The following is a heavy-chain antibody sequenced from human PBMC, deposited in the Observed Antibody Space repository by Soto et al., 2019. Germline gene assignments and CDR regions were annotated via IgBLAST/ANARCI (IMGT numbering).Heavy chain of an antibody. Sequence: GGSLRLSCAASGFTFDDYAMHWVRQAPGKGLEWVSLISWDGGSTYYADSVKGRFTISRDNSKNSLYLQMNSLRAEDTALYYCAKDIRPLLSDYYYGMDVWGQGTTVTVSS. CDR2: ISWDGGST. J-gene: IGHJ6*02. V-gene: IGHV3-43D*04. D-gene: IGHD1-26*01. CDR3: AKDIRPLLSDYYYGMDV. CDR1: GFTFDDYA.